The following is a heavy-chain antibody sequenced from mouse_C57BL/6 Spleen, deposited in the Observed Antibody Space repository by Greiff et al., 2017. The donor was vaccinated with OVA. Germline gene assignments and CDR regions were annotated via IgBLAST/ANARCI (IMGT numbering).Heavy chain of an antibody. Sequence: QVQLQQSGPELVKPGASVKISCKASGYAFSSSWMNWVKQRPGKGLEWIGRIYPGDGDTNYNGKFKGKATLTADKSSSTAYMQLSRLTSEDSAVYFCAREALWYFDVWGTGTTVTVSS. V-gene: IGHV1-82*01. CDR2: IYPGDGDT. CDR1: GYAFSSSW. CDR3: AREALWYFDV. D-gene: IGHD3-2*02. J-gene: IGHJ1*03.